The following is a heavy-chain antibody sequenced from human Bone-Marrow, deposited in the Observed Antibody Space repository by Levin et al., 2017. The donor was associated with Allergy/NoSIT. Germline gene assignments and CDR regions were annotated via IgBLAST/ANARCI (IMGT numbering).Heavy chain of an antibody. CDR3: ARSKGGYFDS. CDR1: GYTFSDNY. Sequence: PGASVKVSCKASGYTFSDNYIHWVRQAPGQGLEWMGWINPNSGGTDFAQKFQGRVTMTADTSISTAYMELSRLRSDDTAVYYCARSKGGYFDSWGQGTLVTVSS. J-gene: IGHJ4*02. V-gene: IGHV1-2*02. D-gene: IGHD3-16*01. CDR2: INPNSGGT.